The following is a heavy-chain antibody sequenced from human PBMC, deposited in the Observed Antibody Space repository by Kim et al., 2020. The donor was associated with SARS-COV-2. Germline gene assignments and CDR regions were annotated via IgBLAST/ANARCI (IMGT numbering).Heavy chain of an antibody. CDR1: GGTFSSYA. Sequence: SVKVSCKASGGTFSSYAISWVRQAPGQGLEWMGGIIPIFGTANYAQKFQGRVTITADESTSTAYMELSSLRSEDTAVYYCARLSVATPGDYYYYGMDVWGQGTTVTVSS. J-gene: IGHJ6*02. V-gene: IGHV1-69*13. CDR2: IIPIFGTA. CDR3: ARLSVATPGDYYYYGMDV. D-gene: IGHD5-12*01.